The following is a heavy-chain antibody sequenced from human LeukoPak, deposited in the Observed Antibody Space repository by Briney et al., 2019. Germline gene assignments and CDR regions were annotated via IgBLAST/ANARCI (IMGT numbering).Heavy chain of an antibody. D-gene: IGHD5-18*01. CDR1: GFTFSNHW. CDR3: ARGGSDTAMAHDY. CDR2: INRDGSRK. Sequence: GGSLRLSWAASGFTFSNHWMHWVRHAPGKGLMWVSRINRDGSRKDYADSVKGRFTISRDDAKNTLYLQVNSLRAEDTAVYFCARGGSDTAMAHDYWGQGTLVTVSS. J-gene: IGHJ4*02. V-gene: IGHV3-74*01.